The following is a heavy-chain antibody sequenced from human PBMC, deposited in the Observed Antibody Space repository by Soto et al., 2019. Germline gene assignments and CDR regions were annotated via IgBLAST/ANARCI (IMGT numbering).Heavy chain of an antibody. J-gene: IGHJ4*02. D-gene: IGHD2-2*01. V-gene: IGHV3-30*18. CDR3: AKDREDIVVVPAAPTLPDY. Sequence: GGSLRLSCAASVFPFSSYGMHWVRQAPGKGLEWVAVISYDGSNKYYADSVKGRFTISRDNSKNTLYLQMNSLRAEDTAVYYCAKDREDIVVVPAAPTLPDYWGQGTLVTVSS. CDR2: ISYDGSNK. CDR1: VFPFSSYG.